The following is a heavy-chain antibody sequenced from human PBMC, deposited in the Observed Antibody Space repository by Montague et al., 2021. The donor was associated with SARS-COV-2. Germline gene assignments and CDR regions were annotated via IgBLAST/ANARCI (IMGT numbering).Heavy chain of an antibody. D-gene: IGHD2-21*01. CDR1: GDCITGKDR. Sequence: SETLSLTCTSSGDCITGKDRWGRSRSPPGKGMAWIGTIYHSGTTYYNPSLKSRVTISVDTSNNQFSLKLTSVTAADTAVYYCARRHIVASNRAFDYWGQGILVTGSS. CDR2: IYHSGTT. CDR3: ARRHIVASNRAFDY. J-gene: IGHJ4*02. V-gene: IGHV4-38-2*02.